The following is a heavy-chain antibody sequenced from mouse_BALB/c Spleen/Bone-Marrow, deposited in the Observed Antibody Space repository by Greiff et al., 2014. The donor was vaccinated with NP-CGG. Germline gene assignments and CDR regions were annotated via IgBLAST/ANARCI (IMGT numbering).Heavy chain of an antibody. CDR3: ARNSMAY. CDR2: IDPANYNT. Sequence: VQLKESGAELVKPGASVKLSCTASGFNIKDTFMHWVKQRPEQGLEWIGRIDPANYNTKYDPKFQGKATITADTSSNTTYLQLSSLTSEDTAVYYCARNSMAYWGQGTLVTVSA. J-gene: IGHJ3*01. V-gene: IGHV14-3*02. CDR1: GFNIKDTF.